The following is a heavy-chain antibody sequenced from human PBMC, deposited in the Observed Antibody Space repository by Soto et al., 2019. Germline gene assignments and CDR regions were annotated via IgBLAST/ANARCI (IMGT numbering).Heavy chain of an antibody. CDR1: GYTFTSYD. CDR3: ARGRGSWPYYYYYYGMDV. V-gene: IGHV1-8*01. J-gene: IGHJ6*02. D-gene: IGHD2-15*01. CDR2: MNPNSGNT. Sequence: VASVKVSCKASGYTFTSYDINWVRQATGQGLEWMGWMNPNSGNTGYAQKFQGRVTMTRNTSISTAYMELSSLRSEDTAVYYCARGRGSWPYYYYYYGMDVWGQGTTVTVSS.